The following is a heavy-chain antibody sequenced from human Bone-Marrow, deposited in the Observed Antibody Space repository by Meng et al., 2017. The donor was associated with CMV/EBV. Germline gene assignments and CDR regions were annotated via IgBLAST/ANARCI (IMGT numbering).Heavy chain of an antibody. CDR2: IYYSGST. D-gene: IGHD2-2*01. CDR1: GGSISSSSYY. CDR3: ARIDVVVPAAIPGFDP. Sequence: SETLSLTCTVSGGSISSSSYYWGWIRQPPGKGLEWIGSIYYSGSTYYNPSLKSRVTISVDTSKNQFSLKLSSVTAADTAVYYCARIDVVVPAAIPGFDPWGQGTLVTGSS. J-gene: IGHJ5*02. V-gene: IGHV4-39*01.